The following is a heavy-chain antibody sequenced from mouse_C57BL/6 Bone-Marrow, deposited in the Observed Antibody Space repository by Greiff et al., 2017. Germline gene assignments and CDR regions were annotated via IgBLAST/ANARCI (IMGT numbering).Heavy chain of an antibody. J-gene: IGHJ3*01. Sequence: EVHLVESGGGLVQPGESLKLSCESNEYEFPSHDMSWVRKTPEKRLELVAAINSDGGSTYYPDTMERRFIISRDNTKKTLYLQMSSLRSEDTALYYCASYYSNCPWFAYWGQGTLVTVSA. CDR3: ASYYSNCPWFAY. V-gene: IGHV5-2*01. D-gene: IGHD2-5*01. CDR2: INSDGGST. CDR1: EYEFPSHD.